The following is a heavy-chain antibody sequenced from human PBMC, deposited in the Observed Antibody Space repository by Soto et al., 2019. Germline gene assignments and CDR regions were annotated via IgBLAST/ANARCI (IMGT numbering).Heavy chain of an antibody. J-gene: IGHJ4*02. D-gene: IGHD7-27*01. V-gene: IGHV1-69*13. CDR1: GGTISSYA. Sequence: SVKVSCKAAGGTISSYAISWVRQAPGQGLEWMGGIIPIFGTANYAQKFQGRVTITADESTSTAYMELSSLRSEDSAVYYFAIAPVPPPGNWGYWGPVTLVTVS. CDR3: AIAPVPPPGNWGY. CDR2: IIPIFGTA.